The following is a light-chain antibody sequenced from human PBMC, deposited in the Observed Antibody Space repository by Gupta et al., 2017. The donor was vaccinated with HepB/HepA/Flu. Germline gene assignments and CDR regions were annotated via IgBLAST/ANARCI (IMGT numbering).Light chain of an antibody. J-gene: IGKJ4*01. CDR2: GAS. V-gene: IGKV3-20*01. CDR1: QSVSSSD. Sequence: IVLTQSPGTLSLSPGERATLSCRASQSVSSSDLAWYQQKPGQAPRLLIYGASSRATGIPDRFSGSGSGTDFTLTISRLEPEDFAVYYCQQYGSSPVLTFGGGTKVEIK. CDR3: QQYGSSPVLT.